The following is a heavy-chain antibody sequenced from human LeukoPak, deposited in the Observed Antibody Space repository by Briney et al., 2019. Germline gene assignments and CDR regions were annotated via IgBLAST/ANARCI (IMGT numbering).Heavy chain of an antibody. CDR3: ARDVARYRHGMDV. Sequence: GGSLRLSCAASGFTLSSYSMNRVRQAPGKGLEWISYIDSDTYGNTIYYPHTVKGRFTISRDNAKNSLYLQMDSLRDEDTAVYYCARDVARYRHGMDVWGQGTTVTVSS. CDR2: IDSDTYGNTI. CDR1: GFTLSSYS. J-gene: IGHJ6*02. V-gene: IGHV3-48*02. D-gene: IGHD2-15*01.